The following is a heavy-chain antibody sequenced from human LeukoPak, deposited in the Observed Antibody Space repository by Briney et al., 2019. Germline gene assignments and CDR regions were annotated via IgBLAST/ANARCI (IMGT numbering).Heavy chain of an antibody. Sequence: SETLSLTCTVSGGSISSSSYYWGWIRQPPGKGLEWIGSIYYSGSTYYNPSLKSRVTISVDTSKNQFSLKLSSVTAADTAVYYCARQGTVVTPGAFDIWGQGTMVTVSS. D-gene: IGHD4-23*01. CDR3: ARQGTVVTPGAFDI. CDR2: IYYSGST. J-gene: IGHJ3*02. V-gene: IGHV4-39*01. CDR1: GGSISSSSYY.